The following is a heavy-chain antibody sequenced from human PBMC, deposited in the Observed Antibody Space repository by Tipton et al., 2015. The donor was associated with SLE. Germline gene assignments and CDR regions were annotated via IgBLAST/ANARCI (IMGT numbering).Heavy chain of an antibody. CDR2: IYPGDSDT. Sequence: QLVQSGAEVKKPGESLKISCKGSAYSFTKYWIAWVRQMPGKGLEWMGIIYPGDSDTRYSPSFQGQVTISADKSNNTVYLHWSSLKASDTAMCYCARRVAPGERTVDYWGQGTLVTVSS. CDR1: AYSFTKYW. J-gene: IGHJ4*02. CDR3: ARRVAPGERTVDY. D-gene: IGHD2-2*01. V-gene: IGHV5-51*03.